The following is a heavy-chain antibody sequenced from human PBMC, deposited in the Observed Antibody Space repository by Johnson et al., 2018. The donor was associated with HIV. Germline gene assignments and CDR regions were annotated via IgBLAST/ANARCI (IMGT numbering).Heavy chain of an antibody. CDR3: AKDKRGYSSSWYSAFDI. J-gene: IGHJ3*02. Sequence: QVQLVESGGGVVQPGRSLRLACVASGFTFNRYGLHWVRQAPGKGLEWVATTSFDERGKHYTDSVKGRFTISRDNAKNSLYLQMNSLRAEDTALYYCAKDKRGYSSSWYSAFDIWGQGTMVTVSS. D-gene: IGHD6-13*01. V-gene: IGHV3-30*04. CDR1: GFTFNRYG. CDR2: TSFDERGK.